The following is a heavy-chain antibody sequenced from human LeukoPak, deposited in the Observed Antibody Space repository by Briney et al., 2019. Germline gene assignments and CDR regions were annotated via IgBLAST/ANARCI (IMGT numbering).Heavy chain of an antibody. Sequence: SETLSLTCTVSGGSISSYYWSWIRQPPGKGLEWIGYTHYSGSTKYNPSLKSRLTISVDSSKNQFSLKLSSVAAADTAVYYCATSLPLDWYFDLWGRGTLVSVSS. V-gene: IGHV4-59*08. CDR1: GGSISSYY. CDR3: ATSLPLDWYFDL. D-gene: IGHD5/OR15-5a*01. CDR2: THYSGST. J-gene: IGHJ2*01.